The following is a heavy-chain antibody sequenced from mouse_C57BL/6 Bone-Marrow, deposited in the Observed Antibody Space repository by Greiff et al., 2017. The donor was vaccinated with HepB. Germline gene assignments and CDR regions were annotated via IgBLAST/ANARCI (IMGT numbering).Heavy chain of an antibody. V-gene: IGHV5-4*03. CDR3: ARGLYYYGD. CDR2: ISDGGSYT. CDR1: GFTFSSYA. D-gene: IGHD1-1*01. J-gene: IGHJ3*01. Sequence: EVKLMESGGGLVKPGGSLKLSCAASGFTFSSYAMSWVRQTPEKRLEWVATISDGGSYTYYPDNVKGRFTISRDNAKNNLYLQMSHLKSEDSAMYYCARGLYYYGDWGQGTLVTVSA.